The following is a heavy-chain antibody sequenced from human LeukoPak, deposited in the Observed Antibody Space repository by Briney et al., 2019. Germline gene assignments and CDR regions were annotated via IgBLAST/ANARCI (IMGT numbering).Heavy chain of an antibody. Sequence: PGGSLRLSCAASGFTFSDYYMSWVRQAPGKGLEWVSAISGSGGSTYYADSVKGRFTISRDNSKNTLYLQMNSLRAEDTAVYYCAKDSAYYYDSSGYYQYYWGQGTLVTVSS. CDR2: ISGSGGST. V-gene: IGHV3-23*01. CDR1: GFTFSDYY. D-gene: IGHD3-22*01. CDR3: AKDSAYYYDSSGYYQYY. J-gene: IGHJ4*02.